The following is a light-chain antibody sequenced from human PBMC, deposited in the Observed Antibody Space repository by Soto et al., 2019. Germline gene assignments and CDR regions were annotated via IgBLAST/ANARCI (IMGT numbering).Light chain of an antibody. Sequence: EIGLTLSPGALSLSPGERATLSCRASQSVSTNQLAWYQQKPGQAPRLLIYGASTRATGIADRFSGSGSGTDFTLTISRLEPEDFAVYYCQHYGDSLSITFGQGTRLEIK. CDR3: QHYGDSLSIT. CDR2: GAS. V-gene: IGKV3-20*01. CDR1: QSVSTNQ. J-gene: IGKJ5*01.